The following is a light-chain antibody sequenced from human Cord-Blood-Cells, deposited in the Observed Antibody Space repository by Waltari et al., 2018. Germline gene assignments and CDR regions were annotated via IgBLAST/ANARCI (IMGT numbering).Light chain of an antibody. CDR2: AAS. Sequence: DIHMTQSPSSVSASLADRGTITCRALQSISRWLAWYQQKPGKPPKLLIYAASSLQRVFPSRFTGSASGTDFTLTISSLQSEAFATYYCQQANIFPRTFGQGTKVEIK. CDR1: QSISRW. CDR3: QQANIFPRT. J-gene: IGKJ1*01. V-gene: IGKV1-12*01.